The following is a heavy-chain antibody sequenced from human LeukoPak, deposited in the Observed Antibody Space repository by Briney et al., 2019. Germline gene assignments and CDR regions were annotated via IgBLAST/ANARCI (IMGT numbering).Heavy chain of an antibody. CDR3: ARDRGDGYDYFWDY. J-gene: IGHJ4*02. V-gene: IGHV4-39*07. D-gene: IGHD5-12*01. CDR2: IYYSGNT. Sequence: PSETLSLTCTVSGGSISSSSYYWGWIRQPPGKGLEWIGNIYYSGNTYYSPSLKSRVTISVDTSKNQFSLNLSSVTAADTAVYYCARDRGDGYDYFWDYWGQGTLVTVSS. CDR1: GGSISSSSYY.